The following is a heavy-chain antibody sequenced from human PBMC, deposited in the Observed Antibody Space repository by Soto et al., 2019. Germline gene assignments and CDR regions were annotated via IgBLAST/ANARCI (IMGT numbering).Heavy chain of an antibody. CDR2: INSDGSTT. V-gene: IGHV3-74*01. CDR3: ARDAYYDMGV. Sequence: EVQLVESGGGLVQPGGSLRLSCAASGFTFSTYWMHWVRQAPGKGLVWVSRINSDGSTTNYADSVKGRFTISRDNAKNTLDLKMNSLRAEDTAVYYCARDAYYDMGVWGQGTTVTVSS. CDR1: GFTFSTYW. J-gene: IGHJ6*02.